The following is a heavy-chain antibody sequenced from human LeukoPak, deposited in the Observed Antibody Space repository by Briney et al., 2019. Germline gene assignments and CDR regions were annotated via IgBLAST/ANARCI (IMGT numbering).Heavy chain of an antibody. J-gene: IGHJ4*02. V-gene: IGHV4-39*01. Sequence: AETLTLTCTVSDDSISTNNYNWSWIRQPPGKGLEWVGTLHFSGTPYYSPSLNSRVSISVDTSKNQFSLMLKSVTATDTAVYYCTRGGDVYKLENFWGQGTLVTVSS. CDR1: DDSISTNNYN. CDR2: LHFSGTP. D-gene: IGHD5-24*01. CDR3: TRGGDVYKLENF.